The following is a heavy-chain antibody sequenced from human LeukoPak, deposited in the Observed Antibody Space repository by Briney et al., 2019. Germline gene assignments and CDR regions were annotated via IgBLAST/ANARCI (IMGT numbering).Heavy chain of an antibody. J-gene: IGHJ4*02. CDR1: GYTFTSYG. CDR2: ISAYNGNT. V-gene: IGHV1-18*01. Sequence: ASVKVSCKASGYTFTSYGISWVRQAPGQGLEWMGWISAYNGNTNYAQKFQGRVTITRDTSACTAYMELSSLRSEDTAVYYCAIDSSRTWGQGTLVTVSS. CDR3: AIDSSRT. D-gene: IGHD6-13*01.